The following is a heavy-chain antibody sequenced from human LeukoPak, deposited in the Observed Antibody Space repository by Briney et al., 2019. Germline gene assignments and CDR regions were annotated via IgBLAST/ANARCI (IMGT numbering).Heavy chain of an antibody. Sequence: GGSLRLSCAASGFTVSSNDMSWVRQAPGRGLEWVSLIYSGGSAYYADSVKGRFTISRDNAQNSLSLQMNSLRAEDTAVYYCARSTRRDTEVALAEYFQHWGQGTLVTVSS. V-gene: IGHV3-53*01. D-gene: IGHD5-18*01. CDR2: IYSGGSA. CDR3: ARSTRRDTEVALAEYFQH. CDR1: GFTVSSND. J-gene: IGHJ1*01.